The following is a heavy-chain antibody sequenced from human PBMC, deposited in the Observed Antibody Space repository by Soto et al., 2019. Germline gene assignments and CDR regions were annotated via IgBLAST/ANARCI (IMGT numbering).Heavy chain of an antibody. V-gene: IGHV1-18*04. CDR1: GYTFTSYG. CDR2: ISAYNGNT. D-gene: IGHD5-12*01. J-gene: IGHJ6*02. CDR3: AINGYSGYDLGYYYYGMDV. Sequence: QVQLVQSGAEVKKPGASVKVSCKASGYTFTSYGISWVRQAPGQGLEWMGWISAYNGNTNYAQKLQGRVTMTTDTSTSTAYMEPRSLRSDDTAVYYCAINGYSGYDLGYYYYGMDVWGQGTTVTVSS.